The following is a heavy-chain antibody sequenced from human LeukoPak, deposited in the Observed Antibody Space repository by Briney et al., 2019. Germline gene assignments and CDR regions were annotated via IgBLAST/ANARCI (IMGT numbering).Heavy chain of an antibody. CDR2: ISDSGGST. CDR1: DFTFSSYA. J-gene: IGHJ4*02. D-gene: IGHD2-2*01. Sequence: GSLLLSCAASDFTFSSYAMSWVRQAPGKGLEWVSAISDSGGSTYYADSVKGRFTVSRDNSKNTMYLQMNSLRAEDTAVYYCAKDRRACSSSSCYYRFDYWGQGTLVTVSS. V-gene: IGHV3-23*01. CDR3: AKDRRACSSSSCYYRFDY.